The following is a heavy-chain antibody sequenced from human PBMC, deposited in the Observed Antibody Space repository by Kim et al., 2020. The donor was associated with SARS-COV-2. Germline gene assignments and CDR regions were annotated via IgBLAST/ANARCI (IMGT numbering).Heavy chain of an antibody. J-gene: IGHJ4*02. Sequence: GRTTYTPSLKSRVTISVDSSNNQFSLKLTSVTAADTALYFCARDTALNYWGQGTLVTVSS. D-gene: IGHD5-18*01. CDR3: ARDTALNY. V-gene: IGHV4-59*12. CDR2: GRT.